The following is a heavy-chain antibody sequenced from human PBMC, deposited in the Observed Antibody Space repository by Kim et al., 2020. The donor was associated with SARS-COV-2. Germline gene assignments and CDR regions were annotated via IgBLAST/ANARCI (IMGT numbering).Heavy chain of an antibody. CDR3: ARAYYDSSGADY. D-gene: IGHD3-22*01. V-gene: IGHV4-34*01. Sequence: YNPSLKSRVTISVDTSKNQFSLKLSSVTAADTAVYYCARAYYDSSGADYWGQGTLVTVSS. J-gene: IGHJ4*02.